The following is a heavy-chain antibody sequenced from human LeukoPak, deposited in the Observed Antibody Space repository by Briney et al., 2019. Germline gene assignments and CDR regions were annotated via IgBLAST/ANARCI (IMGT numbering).Heavy chain of an antibody. Sequence: ASVKVSCKASGYTFTTYYMHWVRQAPGQGLEWMGIINPSGGSTSYAQKFQDRVTMTGDTSTSTVYMGLSSLRSEDTAVYYCARDFGIAAAETYFDYWGQGTLVTVSS. D-gene: IGHD6-13*01. CDR1: GYTFTTYY. V-gene: IGHV1-46*01. CDR3: ARDFGIAAAETYFDY. J-gene: IGHJ4*02. CDR2: INPSGGST.